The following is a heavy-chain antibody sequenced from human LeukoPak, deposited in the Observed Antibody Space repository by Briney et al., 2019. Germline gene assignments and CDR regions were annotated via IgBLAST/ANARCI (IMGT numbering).Heavy chain of an antibody. CDR3: ARGLSAAGTNYFDY. CDR1: GGSFSGYY. J-gene: IGHJ4*02. V-gene: IGHV4-34*01. Sequence: SETLSLICAVYGGSFSGYYWSWIRQPPGKGLEWIGEINHSGSTNYNPSLKSRVTISVDTSKNQFSLKLSSVTAADTAVYYCARGLSAAGTNYFDYWGQGTLVTVSS. CDR2: INHSGST. D-gene: IGHD6-13*01.